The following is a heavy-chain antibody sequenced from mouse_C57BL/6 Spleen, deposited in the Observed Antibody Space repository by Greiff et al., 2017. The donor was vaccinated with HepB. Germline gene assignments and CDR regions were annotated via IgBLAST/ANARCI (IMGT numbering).Heavy chain of an antibody. V-gene: IGHV1-82*01. J-gene: IGHJ2*01. CDR3: ARGTNWALDY. CDR1: GYAFSSSW. CDR2: IYPGDGDT. Sequence: VQLQQSGPELVKPGASVKISCKASGYAFSSSWMNWVKQRPGKGLEWIGRIYPGDGDTNYNQKFKGKSTLTVDKSSSTAYMQLSSLTSEDSAVYYGARGTNWALDYWGQGTTLTVSS. D-gene: IGHD4-1*01.